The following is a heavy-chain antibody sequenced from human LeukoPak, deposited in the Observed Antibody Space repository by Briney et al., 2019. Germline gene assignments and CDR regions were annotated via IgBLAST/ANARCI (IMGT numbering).Heavy chain of an antibody. V-gene: IGHV5-51*01. CDR2: IYPGDSDT. CDR1: GYSFTTYS. Sequence: GESLKISCKGSGYSFTTYSIGWVRQLPGKGLDWMGIIYPGDSDTRYSPSFQGQVTISADKSITTAYLQWSSLKALDTAMYYCARSLFPGYLYGMDVWGQGTTVTVSS. J-gene: IGHJ6*02. CDR3: ARSLFPGYLYGMDV. D-gene: IGHD1-1*01.